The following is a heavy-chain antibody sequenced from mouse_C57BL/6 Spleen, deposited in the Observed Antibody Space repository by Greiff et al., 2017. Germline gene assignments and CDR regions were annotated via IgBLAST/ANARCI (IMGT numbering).Heavy chain of an antibody. V-gene: IGHV1-7*01. CDR1: GSTFTSYW. Sequence: VKLMESGADLAKPGASLKLSCTASGSTFTSYWMHWVQQRPVQGLEWIGYINTSSGYTKYNQKFKDQAILTSDKSSSTAYMQLSSLTYEDSAVYYCARPYYSNYGAMDYWGQGTSVTVSS. J-gene: IGHJ4*01. CDR2: INTSSGYT. D-gene: IGHD2-5*01. CDR3: ARPYYSNYGAMDY.